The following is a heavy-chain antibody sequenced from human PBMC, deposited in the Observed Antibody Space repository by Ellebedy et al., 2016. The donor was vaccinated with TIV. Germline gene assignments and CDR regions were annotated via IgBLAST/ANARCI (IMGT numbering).Heavy chain of an antibody. CDR2: IWYDGSKK. CDR1: GYTFTGYY. J-gene: IGHJ6*02. V-gene: IGHV3-33*01. D-gene: IGHD5-18*01. Sequence: SCKASGYTFTGYYMHWVRQAPGKGLEWVAVIWYDGSKKYYADSVKGRFTISRDNSKNTLYLQMNSLRAEDTALYYCARAFGTAMETYGMDVWGQGTTVTVSS. CDR3: ARAFGTAMETYGMDV.